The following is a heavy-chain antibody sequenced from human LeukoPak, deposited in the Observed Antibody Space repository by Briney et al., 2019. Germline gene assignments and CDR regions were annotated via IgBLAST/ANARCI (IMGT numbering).Heavy chain of an antibody. D-gene: IGHD6-13*01. V-gene: IGHV3-7*01. Sequence: GGSLRLSCAASGFTFSSYWMSWVRQAPGKGLEWVANIKQDGSEKYYVDSVKGRFTISRDSAKNSLYLQMNSLRAEDTAVYYCARKKAGSYFDYWGQGTLVTVSS. CDR3: ARKKAGSYFDY. CDR1: GFTFSSYW. CDR2: IKQDGSEK. J-gene: IGHJ4*02.